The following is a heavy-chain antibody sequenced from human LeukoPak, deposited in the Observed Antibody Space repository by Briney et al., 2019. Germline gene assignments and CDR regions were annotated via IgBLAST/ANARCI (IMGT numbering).Heavy chain of an antibody. CDR1: GGSISSYY. CDR3: ARADGIVGATVWFDP. D-gene: IGHD1-26*01. Sequence: PSETLSLTCTVSGGSISSYYWSWIRQPPGKGLEWIGYIYYSGSTIYNPSLKSRVTISVDTSKNQFSLKLSSVTAADTAVYYCARADGIVGATVWFDPWGQGTLVTVSS. V-gene: IGHV4-59*01. J-gene: IGHJ5*02. CDR2: IYYSGST.